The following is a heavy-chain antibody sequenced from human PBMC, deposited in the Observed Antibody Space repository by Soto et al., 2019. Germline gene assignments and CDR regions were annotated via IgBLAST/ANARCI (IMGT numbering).Heavy chain of an antibody. J-gene: IGHJ6*02. V-gene: IGHV1-18*01. CDR3: AVYCSSTSCYAPLYYYGMDV. D-gene: IGHD2-2*01. Sequence: QVQLVQSGAEVKKPGASVKVSCKASGYTFTSYGISWVRQAPGQGLEWMGWISAYNGNTNYAQKLQGRVTMTTDTSTSTAYMELRSLRSDDTAVSYCAVYCSSTSCYAPLYYYGMDVWGQGTTVTVSS. CDR1: GYTFTSYG. CDR2: ISAYNGNT.